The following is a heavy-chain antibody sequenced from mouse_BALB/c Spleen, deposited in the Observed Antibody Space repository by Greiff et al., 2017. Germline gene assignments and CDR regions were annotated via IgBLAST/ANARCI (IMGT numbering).Heavy chain of an antibody. D-gene: IGHD2-14*01. V-gene: IGHV1S132*01. CDR3: ARSGYYRYDRCAY. J-gene: IGHJ3*01. Sequence: LVESGAELVKPGASVKLSCKTSGYTFTSYWIQWVKQRPGQGLGWIGEIFPGTGTTYYNEKFKGKATLTIDTSSSTAYMQLSSLTSEDSAVYFCARSGYYRYDRCAYWGQGTLVTVSA. CDR1: GYTFTSYW. CDR2: IFPGTGTT.